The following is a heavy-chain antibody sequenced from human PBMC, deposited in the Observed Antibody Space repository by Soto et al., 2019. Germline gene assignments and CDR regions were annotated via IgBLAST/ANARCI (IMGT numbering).Heavy chain of an antibody. V-gene: IGHV3-30*18. CDR3: AKGMEYDFWSGSQDYFDY. J-gene: IGHJ4*02. D-gene: IGHD3-3*01. CDR2: ISYDGSNK. CDR1: GFTFSSYG. Sequence: GGSLRLSCAASGFTFSSYGMHWVRQAPGKGLEWVAVISYDGSNKYYADSVKGRFTISRDNSKNTLYLQMNSLRAEDTAVYYCAKGMEYDFWSGSQDYFDYWGQGTLVTVSS.